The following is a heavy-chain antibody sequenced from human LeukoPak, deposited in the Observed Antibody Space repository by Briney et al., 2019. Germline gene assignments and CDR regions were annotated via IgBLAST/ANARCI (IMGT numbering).Heavy chain of an antibody. V-gene: IGHV1-69*05. J-gene: IGHJ6*03. D-gene: IGHD2-2*01. CDR3: ARGLQYQLLKALGYYYMDV. CDR2: IIPISGTA. Sequence: SVKASCKASGGTFSSHAIAWVRQAPGQGPEWMGGIIPISGTANYAQKFQGRVTITTDESTSTAYMELSSLTSDDTAVYYCARGLQYQLLKALGYYYMDVWGEGTTVTVSS. CDR1: GGTFSSHA.